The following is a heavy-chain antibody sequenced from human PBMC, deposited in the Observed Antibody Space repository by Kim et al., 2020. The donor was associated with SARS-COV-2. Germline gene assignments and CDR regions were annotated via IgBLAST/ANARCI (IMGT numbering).Heavy chain of an antibody. Sequence: SVKVSCKASGGTFSRYPISWVRQAPGQGLEWMGGIIPISGTANYAQKFQGRVTITADKSTSIAYMELRSLRSEDTAVYYCARDLGNYGSSFSTGYYYYGMHDWGRGTTVSGTS. D-gene: IGHD2-15*01. CDR3: ARDLGNYGSSFSTGYYYYGMHD. V-gene: IGHV1-69*06. J-gene: IGHJ6*01. CDR2: IIPISGTA. CDR1: GGTFSRYP.